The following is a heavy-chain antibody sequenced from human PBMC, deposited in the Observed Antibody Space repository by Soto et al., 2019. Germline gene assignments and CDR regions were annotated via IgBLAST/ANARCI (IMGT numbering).Heavy chain of an antibody. CDR3: ARHLAFCRSNSCRIEGLDP. Sequence: GESLKIACKASGYSFNTYWIGGVRQMPGKGLKWMGIIYPGDSDTGYSPSFRGQVVISSYKSISTAYLQWSSLKASDTAIYYCARHLAFCRSNSCRIEGLDPRGQGTLVTVSS. V-gene: IGHV5-51*01. J-gene: IGHJ5*02. CDR1: GYSFNTYW. D-gene: IGHD2-2*01. CDR2: IYPGDSDT.